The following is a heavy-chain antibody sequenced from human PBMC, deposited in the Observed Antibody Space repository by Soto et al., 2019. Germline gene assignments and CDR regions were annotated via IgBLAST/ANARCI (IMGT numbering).Heavy chain of an antibody. CDR2: IRGCYGWT. D-gene: IGHD6-19*01. Sequence: GGSLRLSCAASGFTFNSYGMSWVRQAPGKGLEWVSSIRGCYGWTFFSDFVEGRFPIFRDNFKNTLFLQISSLRAEDAAVYYCARVGDLKQWLEHLDSWGPGTLVTVSS. CDR3: ARVGDLKQWLEHLDS. J-gene: IGHJ4*02. V-gene: IGHV3-23*01. CDR1: GFTFNSYG.